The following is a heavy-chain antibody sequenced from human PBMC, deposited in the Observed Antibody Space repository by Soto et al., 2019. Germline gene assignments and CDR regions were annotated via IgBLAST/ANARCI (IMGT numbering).Heavy chain of an antibody. Sequence: ASGKVSCNPSAYTFTTYSVHRVRHAPGHSLQSMASIKTDRGQTKYAQRFQGRFIITRDTSATTVYMELNNLKSEDTAMYYCARQRGRYITNWGSGRPENWFDPWGQGTLVAV. CDR2: IKTDRGQT. CDR3: ARQRGRYITNWGSGRPENWFDP. V-gene: IGHV1-3*04. J-gene: IGHJ5*02. D-gene: IGHD7-27*01. CDR1: AYTFTTYS.